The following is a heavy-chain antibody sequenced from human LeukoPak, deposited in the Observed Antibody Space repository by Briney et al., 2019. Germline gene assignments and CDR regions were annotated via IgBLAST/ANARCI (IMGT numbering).Heavy chain of an antibody. Sequence: SVKVSCKASGGTFSSYAISWVRQAPGQGLEWTGRIIPILGIANYAQKFQGRVTITADKSTSTAYMELSSLRSEDTAVYYCARDLPGDPDAFDIWGQGTMVTVSS. V-gene: IGHV1-69*04. CDR2: IIPILGIA. CDR1: GGTFSSYA. CDR3: ARDLPGDPDAFDI. D-gene: IGHD7-27*01. J-gene: IGHJ3*02.